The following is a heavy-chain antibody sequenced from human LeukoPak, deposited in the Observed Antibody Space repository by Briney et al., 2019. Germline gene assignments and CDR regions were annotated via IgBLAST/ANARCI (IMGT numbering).Heavy chain of an antibody. Sequence: SETLSLTCTVSGDSISSYYWSWIRQPAGKGLEWIGRIYSSGSTNYNPSLKSRVTMSVDTSKNQFSLKLSSVTAADTAVYYCARDLDNYDGSAERYYYYMDVWGKGTTVTVSS. CDR3: ARDLDNYDGSAERYYYYMDV. V-gene: IGHV4-4*07. D-gene: IGHD3-22*01. J-gene: IGHJ6*03. CDR2: IYSSGST. CDR1: GDSISSYY.